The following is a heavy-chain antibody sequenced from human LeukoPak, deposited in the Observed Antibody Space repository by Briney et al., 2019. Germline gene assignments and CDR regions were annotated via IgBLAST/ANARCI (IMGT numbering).Heavy chain of an antibody. Sequence: GESLKISCKGSGYSFTSYWIGWVRQMPGEGLEWMGIIYPGDSDTRYSPSFQGQVTISADKSISTAYLQWSSLKASDTAMYYCAGRVVGYCSSTSCYGVGNWFDPWGQGTLVTVSS. CDR2: IYPGDSDT. CDR3: AGRVVGYCSSTSCYGVGNWFDP. J-gene: IGHJ5*02. D-gene: IGHD2-2*01. CDR1: GYSFTSYW. V-gene: IGHV5-51*01.